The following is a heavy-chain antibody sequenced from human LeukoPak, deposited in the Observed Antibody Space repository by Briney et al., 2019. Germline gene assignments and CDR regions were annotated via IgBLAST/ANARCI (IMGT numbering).Heavy chain of an antibody. J-gene: IGHJ4*02. CDR2: IYYSGST. V-gene: IGHV4-39*07. CDR1: GGSISSSSYY. Sequence: SETLSLTCTVSGGSISSSSYYWGWIRQPPGKGLEWIGSIYYSGSTNYNPSLKSRVTISVDTSKNQFSLKLSSVTAADTAVYYCARGRGFNRVLQESIAARLSGYYFDYWGQGTLVTVSS. CDR3: ARGRGFNRVLQESIAARLSGYYFDY. D-gene: IGHD6-6*01.